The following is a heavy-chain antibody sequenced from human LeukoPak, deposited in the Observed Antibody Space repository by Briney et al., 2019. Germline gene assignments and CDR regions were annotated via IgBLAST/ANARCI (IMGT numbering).Heavy chain of an antibody. CDR2: MYHSGST. Sequence: SGTLSLTCTVSGGSISTNNYYWVWIRQPPGKGLEWIGSMYHSGSTYYNPSLRSRVTISFGTSKNQFSLKVNSVTAADTAVYYCAKAMGGWDKYYYYYMDVWGTGTTVTVSS. J-gene: IGHJ6*03. D-gene: IGHD1-26*01. CDR3: AKAMGGWDKYYYYYMDV. CDR1: GGSISTNNYY. V-gene: IGHV4-39*07.